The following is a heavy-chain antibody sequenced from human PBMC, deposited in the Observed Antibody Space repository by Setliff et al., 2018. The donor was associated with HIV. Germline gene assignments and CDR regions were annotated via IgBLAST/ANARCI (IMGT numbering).Heavy chain of an antibody. CDR2: INPKSGGT. V-gene: IGHV1-2*02. CDR3: AALTGVKSFDFLEYLLYDY. Sequence: EASVKVSCKASGYTFTAYYIHWVRQAPGQGLEWMGWINPKSGGTNYVQKFQGRVTMSSDTSISTAYMELGRLRSDDTAVYYCAALTGVKSFDFLEYLLYDYWGQGTQVTVSS. J-gene: IGHJ4*02. D-gene: IGHD3-3*01. CDR1: GYTFTAYY.